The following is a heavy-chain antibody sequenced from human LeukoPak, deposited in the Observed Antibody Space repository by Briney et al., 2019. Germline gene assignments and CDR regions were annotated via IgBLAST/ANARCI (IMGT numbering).Heavy chain of an antibody. CDR3: TRESWRLGESY. CDR2: IRSKAYGGTT. D-gene: IGHD3-16*01. CDR1: GFTFGDYA. V-gene: IGHV3-49*03. J-gene: IGHJ4*02. Sequence: GGSLRLSCTASGFTFGDYAMSWFRQAPGKGLEWVGFIRSKAYGGTTEYAASVKGRFTISRDDPKSIAYLQMNSLKTEDTAVYYCTRESWRLGESYWGQGTLVTVSS.